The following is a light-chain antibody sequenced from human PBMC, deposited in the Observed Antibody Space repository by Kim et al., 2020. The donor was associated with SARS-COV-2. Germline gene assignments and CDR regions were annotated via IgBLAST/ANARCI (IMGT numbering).Light chain of an antibody. CDR1: MSDIGGYNF. Sequence: QSALTQPASVSGSPGQSITISCSGTMSDIGGYNFVSWYQQHPGNAPKLMIYDVSSRPSGVSNRFSGSKSGNTASLIISGLQAEDEADYYCSSYTSSTTVIFGGGTQLTVL. J-gene: IGLJ2*01. CDR2: DVS. V-gene: IGLV2-14*03. CDR3: SSYTSSTTVI.